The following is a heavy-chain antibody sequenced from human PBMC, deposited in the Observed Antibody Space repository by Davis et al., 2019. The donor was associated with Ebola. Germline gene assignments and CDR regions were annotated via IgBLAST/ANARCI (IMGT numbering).Heavy chain of an antibody. V-gene: IGHV3-74*01. CDR3: VRDRYYTMDV. J-gene: IGHJ6*02. D-gene: IGHD3-3*01. CDR2: MKSDGIST. Sequence: HTGGSLRLSCVASGISFSTTWMHWVRQAPGKGLVWLTRMKSDGISTTYADSVKGRFTISRDNAKNTLYLQMNSLSAEDTAIYYCVRDRYYTMDVWGQGTTVTVSS. CDR1: GISFSTTW.